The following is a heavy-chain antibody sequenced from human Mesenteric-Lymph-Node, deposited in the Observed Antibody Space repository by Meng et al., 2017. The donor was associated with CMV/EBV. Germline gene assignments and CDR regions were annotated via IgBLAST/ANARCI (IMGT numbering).Heavy chain of an antibody. D-gene: IGHD6-19*01. Sequence: LSCAASGFTFSDYYMSWIRQAPGKGLEWVSYISSSSSYTNYADSVKGRFTISRDNAKNSLYLQMNSLRAEDTAVYYCASSVAGAVDYWGQGTLVTVSS. CDR1: GFTFSDYY. CDR3: ASSVAGAVDY. CDR2: ISSSSSYT. J-gene: IGHJ4*02. V-gene: IGHV3-11*06.